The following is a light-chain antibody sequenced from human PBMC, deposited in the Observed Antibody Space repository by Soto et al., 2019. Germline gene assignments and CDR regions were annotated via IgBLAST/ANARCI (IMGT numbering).Light chain of an antibody. CDR1: SSDVGSYNL. CDR3: CSYALGSTLV. Sequence: QSVLTQPASVSGSSGQSITISCTGTSSDVGSYNLVSWHQHHPGKAPKLIIYEGDKRPSGVSNRFSGSKSGNTASLTNSGLQAEDEADYYCCSYALGSTLVFGGGTKVTVL. J-gene: IGLJ2*01. CDR2: EGD. V-gene: IGLV2-23*01.